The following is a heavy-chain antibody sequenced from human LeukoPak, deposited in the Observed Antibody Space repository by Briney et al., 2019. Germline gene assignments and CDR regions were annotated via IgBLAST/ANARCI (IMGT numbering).Heavy chain of an antibody. V-gene: IGHV4-59*08. CDR3: ASLARYDSSGYYVGAFDI. CDR2: IYYSGST. J-gene: IGHJ3*02. Sequence: SETLSLTCTVSGGSISSYYWSWIRQPPGKGLEWIGYIYYSGSTNYNPSLKSRVTISVDTSKNQFSLKLSSVTAADTAVYYCASLARYDSSGYYVGAFDIWGQGTMVTVSS. D-gene: IGHD3-22*01. CDR1: GGSISSYY.